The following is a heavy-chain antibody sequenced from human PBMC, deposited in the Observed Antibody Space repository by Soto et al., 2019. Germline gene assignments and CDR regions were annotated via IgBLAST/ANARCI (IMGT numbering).Heavy chain of an antibody. CDR2: IGGSGGSP. Sequence: PGGSLRLSCTASGFSFSAYALSWVRQAPGKGLEWVSGIGGSGGSPYYADSVKGRFTISRDNSMNTLYLQMNSLRAEDTATYYCAKYTEVVVTAYFDYWGQGALVTVSS. V-gene: IGHV3-23*01. D-gene: IGHD2-21*02. CDR3: AKYTEVVVTAYFDY. CDR1: GFSFSAYA. J-gene: IGHJ4*02.